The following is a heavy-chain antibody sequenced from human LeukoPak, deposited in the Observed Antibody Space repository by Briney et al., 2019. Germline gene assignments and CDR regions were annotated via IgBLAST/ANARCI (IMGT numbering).Heavy chain of an antibody. V-gene: IGHV3-53*01. Sequence: RAGGSLRVSCAASGFTVSSNYMNWVRLAPGKGLEWVSVIYSGGSTYYSDSVKGRFTISRDNSKNTVYLQMNNLRVEDTAVYYCARGEVVAARFDFWGQGTLVTVSS. J-gene: IGHJ4*02. CDR2: IYSGGST. D-gene: IGHD2-15*01. CDR1: GFTVSSNY. CDR3: ARGEVVAARFDF.